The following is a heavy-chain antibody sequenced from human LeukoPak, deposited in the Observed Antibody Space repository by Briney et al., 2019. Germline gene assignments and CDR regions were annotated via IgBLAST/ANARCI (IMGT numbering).Heavy chain of an antibody. V-gene: IGHV3-7*01. J-gene: IGHJ4*02. Sequence: AGGSPRLSCAASGFTFSSFWMSWVRQAPGKGLEWVANIKQDGSENYYVDSVKGRFTISRDNAKNSLYLQMNSLRAEDTAVYYCARMGTQQLYYFDYWGQGTLVTVSS. CDR2: IKQDGSEN. D-gene: IGHD1-1*01. CDR3: ARMGTQQLYYFDY. CDR1: GFTFSSFW.